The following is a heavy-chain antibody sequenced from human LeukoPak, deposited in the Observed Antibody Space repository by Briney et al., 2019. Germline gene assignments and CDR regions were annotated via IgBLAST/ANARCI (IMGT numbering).Heavy chain of an antibody. CDR3: ARATGDYYYYYGMDV. CDR2: IYYSGST. CDR1: GVSISSYY. Sequence: SETLSLTCTVSGVSISSYYWSWIRQPPGKGLEWLGYIYYSGSTNYNPSLKSRVTISVDTSKNQFSLKLSSVTAADTAVYYCARATGDYYYYYGMDVWGKGTTVTVSS. D-gene: IGHD4-17*01. V-gene: IGHV4-59*01. J-gene: IGHJ6*04.